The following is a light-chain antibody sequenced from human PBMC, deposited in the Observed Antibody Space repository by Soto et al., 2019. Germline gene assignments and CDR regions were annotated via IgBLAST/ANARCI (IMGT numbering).Light chain of an antibody. V-gene: IGKV3-20*01. CDR3: QHYVERSPIT. CDR2: GAS. Sequence: EVVLTQSPATLSLSPGERATLSCRASQSVSRHLAWYQQKPGQAPRLLISGASSRATGIPDRFSGSGSGTDFTLTISRLEPEDFALYYCQHYVERSPITFGQGTRLEI. J-gene: IGKJ5*01. CDR1: QSVSRH.